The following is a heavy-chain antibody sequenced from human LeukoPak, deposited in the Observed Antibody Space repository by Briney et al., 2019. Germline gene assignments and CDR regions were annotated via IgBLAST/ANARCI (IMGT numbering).Heavy chain of an antibody. CDR3: ARAITVIKRYFDF. CDR2: IDYSGST. V-gene: IGHV4-39*01. J-gene: IGHJ4*02. Sequence: SETLSLTCTVSGGSISSTIYYWGWIRQPPGKGLEWIGSIDYSGSTYYNPSLKSRVTISVDTSKNQFSLNLSSVTAADTAVYYCARAITVIKRYFDFWGQGTLVTVSS. CDR1: GGSISSTIYY. D-gene: IGHD3-22*01.